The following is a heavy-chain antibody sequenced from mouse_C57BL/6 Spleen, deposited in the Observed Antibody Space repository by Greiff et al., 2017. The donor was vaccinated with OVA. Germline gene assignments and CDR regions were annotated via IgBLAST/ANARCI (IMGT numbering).Heavy chain of an antibody. D-gene: IGHD1-1*01. Sequence: EVQLQQSGPELVKPGASVKISCKASGYTFTDYYMNWVKQSPGKSLEWIGDINPNNGGTSYNQKFKGKATLTVDKSSSTAYMELRSLTSEDSAVYYCAREGVITTVPHDYWGQGTTLTVSS. CDR1: GYTFTDYY. CDR3: AREGVITTVPHDY. V-gene: IGHV1-26*01. J-gene: IGHJ2*01. CDR2: INPNNGGT.